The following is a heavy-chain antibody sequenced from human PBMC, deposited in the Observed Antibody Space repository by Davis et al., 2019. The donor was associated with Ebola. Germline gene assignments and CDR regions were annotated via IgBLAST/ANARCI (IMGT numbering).Heavy chain of an antibody. J-gene: IGHJ4*02. D-gene: IGHD2-21*01. CDR2: LAPYNGIT. CDR3: ARDSGDMSY. V-gene: IGHV1-18*01. CDR1: GYTFTNYA. Sequence: ASVKVSCKASGYTFTNYAFSWVRQAPGPGLEWMGWLAPYNGITNYAQNLQDRLTLTTDASTSPAYMELRGLASDDTAVYYCARDSGDMSYWGQGTLVTVSS.